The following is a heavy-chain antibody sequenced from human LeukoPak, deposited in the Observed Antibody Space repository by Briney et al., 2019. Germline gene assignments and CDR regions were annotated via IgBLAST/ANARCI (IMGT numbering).Heavy chain of an antibody. D-gene: IGHD3-22*01. J-gene: IGHJ4*02. Sequence: GGSLRLSCAASGFTFSSYGMHWVRQAPGKGLEWVAVISHDGSNKYYADSVKGRFTISRDNSKNTLYLQMNSLRAEDTAVYYCAKAGYYYDSSGYFDYWGQGTLVTVSS. CDR3: AKAGYYYDSSGYFDY. V-gene: IGHV3-30*18. CDR2: ISHDGSNK. CDR1: GFTFSSYG.